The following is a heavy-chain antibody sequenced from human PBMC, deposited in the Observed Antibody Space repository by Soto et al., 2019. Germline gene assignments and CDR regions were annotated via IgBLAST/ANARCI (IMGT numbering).Heavy chain of an antibody. J-gene: IGHJ4*02. CDR3: ARVYSGYDWGDFKDY. Sequence: QVQLVPSGAEVKKPGASVKVSCKASGYTFTSYDINWVRQAPGQGLEWMGWMNPNSGNTGYAQKFQGRVTMNRNTSISTAYMELSSLRSEDTAVYYCARVYSGYDWGDFKDYWGQGTLVTVSS. CDR2: MNPNSGNT. D-gene: IGHD5-12*01. V-gene: IGHV1-8*01. CDR1: GYTFTSYD.